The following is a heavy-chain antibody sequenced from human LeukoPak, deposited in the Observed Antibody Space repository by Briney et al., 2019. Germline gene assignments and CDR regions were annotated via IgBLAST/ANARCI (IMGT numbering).Heavy chain of an antibody. CDR3: XXXXXXXXXLHYYSMDV. Sequence: PSETLSLTCAVSGGSITSTTDSWAWIRQSPGKVLEWIGSIYSSAQSYYKVALRSRVTITVDTSKDLYPLKLTSLTAADPAVYXXXXXXXXXXXLHYYSMDVWGKGTMVTVSS. CDR1: GGSITSTTDS. CDR2: IYSSAQS. V-gene: IGHV4-39*06. J-gene: IGHJ6*03.